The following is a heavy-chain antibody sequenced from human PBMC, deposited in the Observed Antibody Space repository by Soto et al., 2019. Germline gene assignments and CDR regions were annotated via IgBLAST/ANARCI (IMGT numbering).Heavy chain of an antibody. CDR1: GGSVSSGSYY. CDR3: ARAPWVTTYGMDV. V-gene: IGHV4-61*01. Sequence: QVQLQESGPGLVKPSETLSLTCTVSGGSVSSGSYYWSWIRQPPGKGLEWIGYIYYSGSTNYNPSLKSRVTISVDTSKNQFSLKLSSVTAADTAVYYCARAPWVTTYGMDVRGQGTTVTVSS. CDR2: IYYSGST. D-gene: IGHD4-17*01. J-gene: IGHJ6*02.